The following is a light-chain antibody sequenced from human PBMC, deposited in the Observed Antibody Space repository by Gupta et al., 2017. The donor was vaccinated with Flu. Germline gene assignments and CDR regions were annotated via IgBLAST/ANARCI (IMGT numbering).Light chain of an antibody. CDR1: SSNIGAGYD. CDR2: GNS. J-gene: IGLJ2*01. Sequence: QSVLTPPPSLSAQPRQRVTSSCTGSSSNIGAGYDVHWYQQLPGTAPKLLIYGNSNRPSGVPDRFSGSKSGTSASLAITGLQAEDEADYYCQSYDSSLSGSVFGGGTKLTVL. V-gene: IGLV1-40*01. CDR3: QSYDSSLSGSV.